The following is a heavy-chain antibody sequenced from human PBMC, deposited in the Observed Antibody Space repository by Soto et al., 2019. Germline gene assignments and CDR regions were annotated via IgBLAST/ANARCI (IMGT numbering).Heavy chain of an antibody. CDR2: MNPNSGNT. V-gene: IGHV1-8*01. CDR1: GYTFTSYD. J-gene: IGHJ5*02. D-gene: IGHD2-2*01. Sequence: QVQLVQSGAEVKKPGASVKVSCKASGYTFTSYDINWVRQATGQGLEWMGWMNPNSGNTGYAQKFQGRVTMTRNTSISTAYMELGSLRSEDTAVYYCASGVVLVPAAGFDPWGQGTLVTVSS. CDR3: ASGVVLVPAAGFDP.